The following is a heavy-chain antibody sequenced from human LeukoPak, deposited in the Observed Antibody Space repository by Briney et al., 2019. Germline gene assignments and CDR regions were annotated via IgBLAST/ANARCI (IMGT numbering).Heavy chain of an antibody. Sequence: SETLSLTCTVSGGSISSYYRSWIRQSPGKGLEWIGYIYYSGSTIYNPSLKSRVTISVDTSKNQFSLKLSSLTAADTAVYYCARQSGRQTAMLYWGQGTLVTVSS. D-gene: IGHD5-18*01. J-gene: IGHJ4*02. CDR3: ARQSGRQTAMLY. CDR1: GGSISSYY. V-gene: IGHV4-59*08. CDR2: IYYSGST.